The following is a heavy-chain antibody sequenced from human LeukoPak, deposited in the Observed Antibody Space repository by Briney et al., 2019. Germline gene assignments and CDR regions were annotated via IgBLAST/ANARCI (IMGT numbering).Heavy chain of an antibody. Sequence: SETLSLTCTVSGGSISSYYWSWIRQPPGKGLEWIGYIYYSGSTNYNPSLKSRVTISVDTSKNQFPLKLSSVTAADTAVYYCARQAAAGAWFDPWGQGTLVTVSS. V-gene: IGHV4-59*08. J-gene: IGHJ5*02. CDR1: GGSISSYY. CDR3: ARQAAAGAWFDP. CDR2: IYYSGST. D-gene: IGHD6-13*01.